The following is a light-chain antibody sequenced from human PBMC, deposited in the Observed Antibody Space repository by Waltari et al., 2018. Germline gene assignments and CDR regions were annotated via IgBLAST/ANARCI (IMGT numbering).Light chain of an antibody. J-gene: IGKJ1*01. V-gene: IGKV3-20*01. CDR1: QSVGSSS. CDR3: QQHGTLPAT. Sequence: EIVLTQSPGTASLSPGERVTLSCRASQSVGSSSLAWYQQKPGQAPRLVIYRASRRATGIPDRFSGSGSGTEFSLTIRRLEPEDFAVYYCQQHGTLPATFGQGTKVEIK. CDR2: RAS.